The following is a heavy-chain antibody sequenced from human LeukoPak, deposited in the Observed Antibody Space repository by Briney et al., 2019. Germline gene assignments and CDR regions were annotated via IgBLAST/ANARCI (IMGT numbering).Heavy chain of an antibody. CDR2: IYYSGST. CDR3: ARYGYRYAGNWFDP. D-gene: IGHD5-18*01. Sequence: SETLSLTCTVSGGSISSYYWSWIRQPPGKGLEWIGYIYYSGSTNYNPSLKSRVTISVDTSKNQFSLKLSSATAADTAVYYCARYGYRYAGNWFDPWGQGTLVTVS. CDR1: GGSISSYY. V-gene: IGHV4-59*01. J-gene: IGHJ5*02.